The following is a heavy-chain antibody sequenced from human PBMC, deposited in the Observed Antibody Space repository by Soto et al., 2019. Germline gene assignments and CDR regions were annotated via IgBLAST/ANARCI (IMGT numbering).Heavy chain of an antibody. V-gene: IGHV1-46*01. CDR3: ARDRKRWLQFEGYWYFDL. CDR1: GYTFTSYY. J-gene: IGHJ2*01. CDR2: INPSGGST. D-gene: IGHD5-12*01. Sequence: QVQLVQSGAEVKKPGASVKVSCKASGYTFTSYYMHWVRQAPGQGLEWMGIINPSGGSTSYAQKFQGRVTMTRTPATSTVYMELSSLRSEDTAVYYCARDRKRWLQFEGYWYFDLWGRGTLVTVSS.